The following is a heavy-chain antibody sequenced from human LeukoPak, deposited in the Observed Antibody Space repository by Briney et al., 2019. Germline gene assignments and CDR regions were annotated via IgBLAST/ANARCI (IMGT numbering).Heavy chain of an antibody. V-gene: IGHV3-7*01. J-gene: IGHJ4*02. CDR3: ARGVWAPFDS. Sequence: GGSLRLSCAASGFSLSNYWMNWVRQAPGKGLEWVANIKQDGSEKNYVDSVKGRFSISRDNAKNSLILQTNSLRDEDTAVYYCARGVWAPFDSWGQGTLVSVSS. CDR2: IKQDGSEK. CDR1: GFSLSNYW. D-gene: IGHD7-27*01.